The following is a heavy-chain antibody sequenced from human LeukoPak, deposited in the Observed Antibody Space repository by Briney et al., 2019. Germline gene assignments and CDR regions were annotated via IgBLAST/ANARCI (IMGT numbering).Heavy chain of an antibody. CDR3: ARSTIAVAGTFDY. V-gene: IGHV3-66*01. D-gene: IGHD6-19*01. CDR1: GFTVSSNY. CDR2: IYSGGST. J-gene: IGHJ4*02. Sequence: GGSLRLSCAASGFTVSSNYMSWVRQAPGKGLEWVSVIYSGGSTYYADSVKGRFTIPRDNSKNTLYLQMNSLRAEDTAVYYCARSTIAVAGTFDYWGQGTLVTVSS.